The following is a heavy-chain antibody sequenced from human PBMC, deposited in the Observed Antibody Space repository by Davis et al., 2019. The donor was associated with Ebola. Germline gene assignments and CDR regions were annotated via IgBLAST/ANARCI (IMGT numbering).Heavy chain of an antibody. Sequence: GGSLRLSCAASGFTFSSYAMHWVRQAPGKGLEWVAVISYDGSNKYYADSVKGRFTISRDNSKNTLYLQMNSLRDEDTAVYYCARDSQPSVPAAIFYYYYYMDVWGKGTTVTVSS. V-gene: IGHV3-30-3*01. CDR2: ISYDGSNK. CDR1: GFTFSSYA. CDR3: ARDSQPSVPAAIFYYYYYMDV. J-gene: IGHJ6*03. D-gene: IGHD2-2*01.